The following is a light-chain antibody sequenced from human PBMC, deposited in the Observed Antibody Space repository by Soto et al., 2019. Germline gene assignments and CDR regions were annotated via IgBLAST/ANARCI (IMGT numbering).Light chain of an antibody. Sequence: DIPMTQSPSSLSASVRDRVTITCRASQSISSYLNWYQQKPGKAPKLLIYAASNLQSGVPSRFSGSGSGTDFTLTISSLQPEDFATYYCQQSYSNPITFGQGTRLEIK. CDR3: QQSYSNPIT. CDR2: AAS. J-gene: IGKJ5*01. V-gene: IGKV1-39*01. CDR1: QSISSY.